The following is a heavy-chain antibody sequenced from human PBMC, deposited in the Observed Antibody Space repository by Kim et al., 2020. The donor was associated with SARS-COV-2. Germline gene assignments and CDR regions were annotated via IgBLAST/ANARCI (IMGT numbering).Heavy chain of an antibody. J-gene: IGHJ4*02. D-gene: IGHD2-8*01. V-gene: IGHV3-33*01. CDR3: ARDRKGTLLHFSGFDY. Sequence: GGSLRLSCAASGFTFSSYGMHWVRQAPGKGLEWVVVIWYDGSNEYYADSVKGRFTISRDNSKNTLYLQMNSLRAEDTAVYYCARDRKGTLLHFSGFDYWGQGTLVTVSS. CDR1: GFTFSSYG. CDR2: IWYDGSNE.